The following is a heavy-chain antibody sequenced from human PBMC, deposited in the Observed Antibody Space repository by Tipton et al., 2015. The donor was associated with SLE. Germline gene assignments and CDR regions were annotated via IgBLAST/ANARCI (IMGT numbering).Heavy chain of an antibody. CDR1: GFTFSSYA. J-gene: IGHJ4*02. CDR3: ARDRGLGGSSGRGY. V-gene: IGHV3-64*04. CDR2: ISSHGGST. Sequence: GSLRLSCSASGFTFSSYAMHWVRQAPGKGLEYVSGISSHGGSTYYADSVKGRFTISRDNAKNSLYLQMSSLRAEDTAVYYCARDRGLGGSSGRGYWGQGTLVTVSS. D-gene: IGHD6-25*01.